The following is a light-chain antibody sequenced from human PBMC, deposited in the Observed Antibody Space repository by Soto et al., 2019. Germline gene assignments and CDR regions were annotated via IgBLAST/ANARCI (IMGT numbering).Light chain of an antibody. J-gene: IGLJ2*01. Sequence: QSVLTQPPSASGPPGQRVTISCSGSSSNMGRNYVYWYQQIPGKAPKLLMYRNSQRPSGVPDRFSGSKSGTSASLAISGLRSEDEADYYCAAWDDSLSGYEGFGGGTKLTVL. V-gene: IGLV1-47*01. CDR2: RNS. CDR1: SSNMGRNY. CDR3: AAWDDSLSGYEG.